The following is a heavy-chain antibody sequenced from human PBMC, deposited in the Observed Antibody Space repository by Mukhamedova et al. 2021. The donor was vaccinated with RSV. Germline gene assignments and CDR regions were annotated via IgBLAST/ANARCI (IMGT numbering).Heavy chain of an antibody. Sequence: EYMGIINPDDGGARYAQKFQGRVTMTRDTSTSTVYMELSSLTSEDMAMYYCAREIPNSFCFDYWGQGTPVTVSS. J-gene: IGHJ4*02. CDR2: INPDDGGA. D-gene: IGHD2-2*02. CDR3: AREIPNSFCFDY. V-gene: IGHV1-46*01.